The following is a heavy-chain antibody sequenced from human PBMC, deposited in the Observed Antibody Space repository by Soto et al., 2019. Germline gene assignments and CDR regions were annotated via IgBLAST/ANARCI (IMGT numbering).Heavy chain of an antibody. Sequence: QVQLVESGGGVVQPGRSLRLSCAESGFMFSNHGMHWVRQAPGKGLEWVAVIWSDGNNRYYADSVKGRFTISRDNSKNTLYLQMNSLRAEDTAVYYCVRGDNWNDEASDYWGQGTLVTVSS. D-gene: IGHD1-1*01. CDR3: VRGDNWNDEASDY. CDR1: GFMFSNHG. CDR2: IWSDGNNR. V-gene: IGHV3-33*01. J-gene: IGHJ4*02.